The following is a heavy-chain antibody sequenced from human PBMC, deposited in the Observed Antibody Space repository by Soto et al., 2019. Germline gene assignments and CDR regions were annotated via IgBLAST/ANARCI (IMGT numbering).Heavy chain of an antibody. CDR1: GFICSSYD. CDR3: PKATATGGGPLDI. CDR2: ILVDGRT. D-gene: IGHD2-8*02. J-gene: IGHJ3*02. V-gene: IGHV3-23*01. Sequence: PGGSLRLSCAASGFICSSYDMSWVRQAPGKGLEWVSTILVDGRTFYVDSVEGRFTISRDSSPNAVFLQMISLTAGDTSLSCSPKATATGGGPLDICGQGTMVTVSS.